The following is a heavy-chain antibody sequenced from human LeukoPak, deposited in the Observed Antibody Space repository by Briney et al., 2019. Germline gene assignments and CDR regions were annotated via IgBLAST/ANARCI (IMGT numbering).Heavy chain of an antibody. Sequence: PSETLSLTCTVSASISSGDYYWNWIRQPAGKGLEWIGRVSASGYTNYNPPLRSRITISVDTSKNQFSLELTSVTAADTAVYYCAKISGYSTSWTPDYWGQGTLVTVSS. CDR1: ASISSGDYY. CDR3: AKISGYSTSWTPDY. J-gene: IGHJ4*02. D-gene: IGHD6-13*01. CDR2: VSASGYT. V-gene: IGHV4-61*02.